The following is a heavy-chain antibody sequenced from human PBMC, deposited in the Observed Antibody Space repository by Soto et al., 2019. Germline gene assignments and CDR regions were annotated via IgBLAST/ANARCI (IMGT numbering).Heavy chain of an antibody. CDR3: ARDDGYPSGYHWFDX. CDR1: GGTFSSYS. CDR2: IIPMFGSP. J-gene: IGHJ5*01. D-gene: IGHD3-9*01. Sequence: ASVKVSCKTYGGTFSSYSMNWLRQAPGQGLEWMGGIIPMFGSPKYALRFQGRVTITADESTTTVYIELSSLTSDDTAAYYCARDDGYPSGYHWFDXWGQGTLVTVSX. V-gene: IGHV1-69*13.